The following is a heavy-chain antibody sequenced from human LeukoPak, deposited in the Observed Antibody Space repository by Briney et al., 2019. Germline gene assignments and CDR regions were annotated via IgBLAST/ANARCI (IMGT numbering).Heavy chain of an antibody. CDR1: GGSISSYY. Sequence: SETLSLTCTVSGGSISSYYWSWIRQPAGKGLEWVGRIHSSGITNYNSSLKSRVTMSVDTSKNQFSLNLSSVTAADTAVYYCAREGDYGPYFDYWGQGTLVTVSS. J-gene: IGHJ4*02. CDR3: AREGDYGPYFDY. V-gene: IGHV4-4*07. CDR2: IHSSGIT. D-gene: IGHD4-17*01.